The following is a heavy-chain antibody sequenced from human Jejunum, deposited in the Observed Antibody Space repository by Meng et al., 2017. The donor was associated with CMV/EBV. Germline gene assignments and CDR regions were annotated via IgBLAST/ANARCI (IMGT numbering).Heavy chain of an antibody. CDR2: FYSSDTY. D-gene: IGHD1-26*01. V-gene: IGHV4-4*07. CDR1: GGSVNNYY. Sequence: QRQESGPGLVNPSEPLSLPCTVSGGSVNNYYWSWIRQSAGKGLEWIGRFYSSDTYNYHPSLDSRVTMSLDTSKNQFSLNLRSVTAADAATYYCARGPGASTREGFDYWGLGTLVTVSS. J-gene: IGHJ4*02. CDR3: ARGPGASTREGFDY.